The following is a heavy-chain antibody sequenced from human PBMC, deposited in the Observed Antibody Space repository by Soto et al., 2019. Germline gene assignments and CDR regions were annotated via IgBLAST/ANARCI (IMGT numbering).Heavy chain of an antibody. V-gene: IGHV3-30-3*01. CDR1: GFTFSSYA. CDR2: ISYDGSNK. Sequence: GGFLRLSCAPSGFTFSSYAMHWVRQAPGKALEWVAVISYDGSNKYYADSVKGRFTISRYNSKNTLYLQMNSLRAEDTAVYYCARDAGYYYDSSGYYFLPDYWGQGTLVTVSS. J-gene: IGHJ4*02. D-gene: IGHD3-22*01. CDR3: ARDAGYYYDSSGYYFLPDY.